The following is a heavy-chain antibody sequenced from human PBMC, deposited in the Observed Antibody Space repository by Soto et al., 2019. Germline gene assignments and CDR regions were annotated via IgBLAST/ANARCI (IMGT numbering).Heavy chain of an antibody. CDR2: ISSSSSTI. Sequence: GGSLRLSCAASGFTFSSYSMNWVRQAPGKGLEWVSYISSSSSTIYYADSVKGRFTISRDNAKNSLYLQMNSLRDEDTAVYYCARDSRRWLQHNPTLDYWGQGTLVTVSS. CDR3: ARDSRRWLQHNPTLDY. D-gene: IGHD5-12*01. J-gene: IGHJ4*02. V-gene: IGHV3-48*02. CDR1: GFTFSSYS.